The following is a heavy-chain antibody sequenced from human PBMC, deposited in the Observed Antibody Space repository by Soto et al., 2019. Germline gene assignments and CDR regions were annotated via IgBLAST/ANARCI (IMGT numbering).Heavy chain of an antibody. J-gene: IGHJ4*02. CDR3: ASTYYDFWCGPPVGY. D-gene: IGHD3-3*01. V-gene: IGHV4-59*01. CDR2: IYYSGST. Sequence: SETLSLTCTVSGGSISSYYWSWIRQPPGKGLEWIGYIYYSGSTNYNPSLKSRVTISVDTSKNQFSLKLSSVTAADTAVYYCASTYYDFWCGPPVGYWGQGTLVTVSS. CDR1: GGSISSYY.